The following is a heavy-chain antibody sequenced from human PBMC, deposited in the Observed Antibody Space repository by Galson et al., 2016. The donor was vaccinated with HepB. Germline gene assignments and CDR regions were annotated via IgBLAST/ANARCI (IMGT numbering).Heavy chain of an antibody. Sequence: LTCSVSGGSIIGYYWNWIRQPPGKGLEWIASIYYTGSTNYNPSLKSRVTISVDTSKNQFSLKLSSVTAADTAVYYCARHPGYSSRGNDYWGQGTLVTVSS. CDR3: ARHPGYSSRGNDY. CDR2: IYYTGST. V-gene: IGHV4-59*08. D-gene: IGHD6-13*01. CDR1: GGSIIGYY. J-gene: IGHJ4*02.